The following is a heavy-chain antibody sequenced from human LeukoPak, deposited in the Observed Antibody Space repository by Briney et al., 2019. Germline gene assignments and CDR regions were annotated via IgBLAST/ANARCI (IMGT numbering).Heavy chain of an antibody. D-gene: IGHD5-12*01. CDR3: AKDRGYTGYDSGGIDF. CDR2: ISYGYGTA. J-gene: IGHJ4*02. CDR1: GFTFRSYA. Sequence: GGSLRLSCAASGFTFRSYAMNWVRQSPGKGLEWVSSISYGYGTAFYAGSVKGRFTVSRDNSRSTLYLQMASLRAEDTAVYYCAKDRGYTGYDSGGIDFWGQGILVTVSS. V-gene: IGHV3-23*01.